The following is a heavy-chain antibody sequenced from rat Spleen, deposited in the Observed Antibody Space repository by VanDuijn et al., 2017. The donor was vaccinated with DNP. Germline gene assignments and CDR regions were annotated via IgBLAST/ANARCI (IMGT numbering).Heavy chain of an antibody. Sequence: EVQLVESGGGLVQPGRSVKLSCAASGFTFSDYSMAWVRQAPKEGLEWVATIVYDGSSTFYGDSVTGRFTISRDNAKSTLYLQMDSLRSEDTATYYCSRRGLRRVLDAWGQGTSVTVSS. D-gene: IGHD1-11*01. J-gene: IGHJ4*01. CDR1: GFTFSDYS. CDR2: IVYDGSST. V-gene: IGHV5-7*01. CDR3: SRRGLRRVLDA.